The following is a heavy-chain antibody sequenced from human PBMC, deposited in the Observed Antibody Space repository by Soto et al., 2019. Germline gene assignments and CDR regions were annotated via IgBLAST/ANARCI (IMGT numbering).Heavy chain of an antibody. CDR2: TYYRSKWHN. CDR3: ARIVVGDPDH. Sequence: PSQTLSLTCAISGDRVGRKSAAWNWIRQSQSRGLEWLGRTYYRSKWHNDYAPSVKSRITINPDTSKNQFSLQLKSATPEDTAIYYCARIVVGDPDHWGLGTLVTVSS. D-gene: IGHD3-22*01. CDR1: GDRVGRKSAA. V-gene: IGHV6-1*01. J-gene: IGHJ5*02.